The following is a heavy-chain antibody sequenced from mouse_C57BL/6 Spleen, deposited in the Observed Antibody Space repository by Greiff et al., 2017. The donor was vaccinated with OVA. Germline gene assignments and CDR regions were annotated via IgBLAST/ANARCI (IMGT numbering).Heavy chain of an antibody. CDR3: ARWGVTTGGFAY. CDR2: IHPNSGST. V-gene: IGHV1-64*01. J-gene: IGHJ3*01. Sequence: QVQLKQPGAELVKPGASVKLSCKASGYTFTSYWMHWVKQRPGQGLEWIGMIHPNSGSTNYNEKFKSKATLTVDKSSSTAYMQLSSLTSEDSAVYYCARWGVTTGGFAYWGQGTLVTVSA. CDR1: GYTFTSYW. D-gene: IGHD1-1*01.